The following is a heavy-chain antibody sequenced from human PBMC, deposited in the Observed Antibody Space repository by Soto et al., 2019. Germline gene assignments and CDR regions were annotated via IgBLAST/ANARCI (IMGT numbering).Heavy chain of an antibody. V-gene: IGHV3-33*01. J-gene: IGHJ4*02. D-gene: IGHD3-22*01. CDR1: GFTFSSYG. CDR2: IWYDGSNK. CDR3: ASRGYYDSRDFDY. Sequence: PGGSLRLSCAASGFTFSSYGMHWVRQAPGKGLEWVAVIWYDGSNKYYADSVKGRFTISRDNSKNTLYLQMNSLRAEDTAVYYCASRGYYDSRDFDYWGQGTLVTVSS.